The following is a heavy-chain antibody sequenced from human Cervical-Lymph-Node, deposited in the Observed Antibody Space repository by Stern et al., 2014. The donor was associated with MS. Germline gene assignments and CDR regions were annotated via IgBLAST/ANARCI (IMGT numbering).Heavy chain of an antibody. J-gene: IGHJ6*02. D-gene: IGHD6-19*01. CDR3: AKDLRSAWYGDYYGMDF. CDR2: ISLNIEIR. Sequence: EVQLVESGGGLVQPGRSLRLSCAASGFAFGNYAVHWVRTGQGKGLERVSGISLNIEIRGYEDYVKGRFTISRDNANNSLYLQMNSLRPEDTALYYCAKDLRSAWYGDYYGMDFWGQGTTVTVSS. CDR1: GFAFGNYA. V-gene: IGHV3-9*01.